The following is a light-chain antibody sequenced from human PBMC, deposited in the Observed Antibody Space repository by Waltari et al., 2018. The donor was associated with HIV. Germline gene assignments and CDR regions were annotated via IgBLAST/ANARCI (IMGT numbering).Light chain of an antibody. V-gene: IGLV2-14*01. CDR3: SSYTTTSTWV. CDR2: EVS. Sequence: QSALTQPASVAGSPGQSITISCTGTSSDVGGYNYGSWYQQHPGKAPKVMIYEVSNRPSGVSNRFSGSKSGNTASLTISGLQAEDEADYYCSSYTTTSTWVFGGGTKLTVL. J-gene: IGLJ3*02. CDR1: SSDVGGYNY.